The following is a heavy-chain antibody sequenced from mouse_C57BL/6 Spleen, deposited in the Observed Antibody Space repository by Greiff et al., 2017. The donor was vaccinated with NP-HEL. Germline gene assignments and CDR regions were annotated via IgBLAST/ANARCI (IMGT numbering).Heavy chain of an antibody. Sequence: EVQVVESGGGLVKPGGSLKLSCAASGFTFSSYAMSWVRQTPEQRLEWVATISDGGSYTYYPDNVKGRFTISRDNAKNNLYLQMSHLKSEDTAMYYCARSTVVDYFDYWGQGTTLTVSS. V-gene: IGHV5-4*01. J-gene: IGHJ2*01. CDR3: ARSTVVDYFDY. D-gene: IGHD1-1*01. CDR2: ISDGGSYT. CDR1: GFTFSSYA.